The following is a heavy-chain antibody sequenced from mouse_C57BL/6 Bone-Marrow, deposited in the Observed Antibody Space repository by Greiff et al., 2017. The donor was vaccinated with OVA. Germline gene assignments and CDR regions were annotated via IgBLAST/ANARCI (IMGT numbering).Heavy chain of an antibody. CDR1: GYTFTDHY. V-gene: IGHV1-76*01. CDR3: ARDNCYFFED. CDR2: IYPGSGNT. Sequence: QVQLQQSGAEVVRPGASVKLSCKASGYTFTDHYINWVKQRPGQGLEWIARIYPGSGNTYYNEKFKGKATLTAEKSSNTAYMQLSSLTSEDSAVYFGARDNCYFFEDWGQGTTLTVSS. J-gene: IGHJ2*01.